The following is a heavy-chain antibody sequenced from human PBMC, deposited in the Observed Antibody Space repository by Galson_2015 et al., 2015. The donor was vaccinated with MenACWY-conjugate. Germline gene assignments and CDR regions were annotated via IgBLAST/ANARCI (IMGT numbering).Heavy chain of an antibody. CDR3: AKRTITARPNWFDP. Sequence: SLRLCCAASGFTFSNYNMNWVRQTPGKGLEWVSCVSSSSSYIYYADSVKGRFTISRDNAKNSLYLQMNNLRAEDTAVYYCAKRTITARPNWFDPWGQRTLVTVSS. J-gene: IGHJ5*02. CDR2: VSSSSSYI. D-gene: IGHD6-6*01. CDR1: GFTFSNYN. V-gene: IGHV3-21*01.